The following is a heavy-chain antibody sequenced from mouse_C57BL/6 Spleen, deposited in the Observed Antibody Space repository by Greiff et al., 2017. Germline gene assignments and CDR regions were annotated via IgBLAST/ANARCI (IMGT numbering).Heavy chain of an antibody. CDR2: IDPENGDT. D-gene: IGHD2-1*01. Sequence: VQLQQSGAELVRPGASVKLSCTASGFNIKDDYMHWVKQRPEQGLEWIGWIDPENGDTEYASKFQGKATITADTSSNTAYLQLSSLTSGDTTVYYCTTAIYYGLAWFAYWGQGTLVTVSA. CDR3: TTAIYYGLAWFAY. CDR1: GFNIKDDY. V-gene: IGHV14-4*01. J-gene: IGHJ3*01.